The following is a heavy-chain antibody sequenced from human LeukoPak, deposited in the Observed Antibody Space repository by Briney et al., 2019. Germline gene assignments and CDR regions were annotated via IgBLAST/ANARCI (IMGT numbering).Heavy chain of an antibody. CDR2: ITASSTAI. D-gene: IGHD3-9*01. CDR3: ARTYYDILTSYNPYFDY. V-gene: IGHV3-21*01. J-gene: IGHJ4*02. CDR1: GFTFNTYT. Sequence: GGSLRLSCAASGFTFNTYTMNWVRQAPGKGLEWVSSITASSTAIYSADSVKGRFTISRDNAKNFLYLQMNSLRAEDTAVYYCARTYYDILTSYNPYFDYWGQGILVTVSS.